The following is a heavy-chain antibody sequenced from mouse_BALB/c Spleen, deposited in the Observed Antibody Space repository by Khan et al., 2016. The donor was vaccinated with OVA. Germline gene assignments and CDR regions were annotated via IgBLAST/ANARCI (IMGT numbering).Heavy chain of an antibody. Sequence: QVQLQQSGAELVKPGASVKLSCKTSGYTFTSYWIQWVKQRSGQGLGWIGQIFPVTGTTYYNENFKGKATLTVDTSSSTAYMQLSSLTSEDSAVYFCARGYFGNYEFAYWGQGTLVTVSP. CDR1: GYTFTSYW. CDR3: ARGYFGNYEFAY. CDR2: IFPVTGTT. D-gene: IGHD2-1*01. V-gene: IGHV1S132*01. J-gene: IGHJ3*01.